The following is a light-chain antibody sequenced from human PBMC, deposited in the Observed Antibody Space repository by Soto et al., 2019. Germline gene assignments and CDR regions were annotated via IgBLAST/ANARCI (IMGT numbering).Light chain of an antibody. CDR2: GSS. Sequence: EVVLTQSPGTLSLSPGERATLSCRASQSVSNNYFAWYQQKPGQAPRLLIFGSSAKATGLPDRFSVSGAGTDFTLTISRLEPEDFAVYYCQQYGSSPPYTFGQGTKLEIK. J-gene: IGKJ2*01. CDR3: QQYGSSPPYT. V-gene: IGKV3-20*01. CDR1: QSVSNNY.